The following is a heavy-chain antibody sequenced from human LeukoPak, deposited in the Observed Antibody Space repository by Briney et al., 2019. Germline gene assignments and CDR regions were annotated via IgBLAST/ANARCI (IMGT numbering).Heavy chain of an antibody. D-gene: IGHD3-16*02. CDR1: GFTFSSYA. J-gene: IGHJ4*02. CDR2: ISGSGGST. Sequence: GGSLRLSCAASGFTFSSYAMSWVRQAPGKGLEWVSAISGSGGSTYYADSVKGRFTISRDNSKNTLYLQMNSLRAEDTAVYYCAKDTGGGLRLGELSLYRLEFAFDYWGQGTLVTVSS. V-gene: IGHV3-23*01. CDR3: AKDTGGGLRLGELSLYRLEFAFDY.